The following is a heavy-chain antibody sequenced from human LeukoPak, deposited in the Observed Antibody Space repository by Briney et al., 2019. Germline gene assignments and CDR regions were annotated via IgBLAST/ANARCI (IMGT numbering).Heavy chain of an antibody. Sequence: SETLSLTCSVSGASISSSTYYWGWIRQPPGKGLEWIGSMYYGGSTYYNPSLKSRVTISVDTSKNQFSLKLSSVTAADTAVYYCARHTGTGLLKPKYYFDYWGQGTLVTVSS. CDR3: ARHTGTGLLKPKYYFDY. CDR2: MYYGGST. J-gene: IGHJ4*02. V-gene: IGHV4-39*01. D-gene: IGHD3/OR15-3a*01. CDR1: GASISSSTYY.